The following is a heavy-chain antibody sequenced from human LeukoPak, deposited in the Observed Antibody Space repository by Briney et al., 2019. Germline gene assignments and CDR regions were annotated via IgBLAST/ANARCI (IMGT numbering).Heavy chain of an antibody. V-gene: IGHV3-48*01. D-gene: IGHD3-3*01. J-gene: IGHJ4*02. CDR2: ISSSSSTI. Sequence: GGSLRLSCAASGFTFSSYSMNWVRQAPGKGLEWVSYISSSSSTIYYADSVKGRFTISRDNAKNSLYLQMNSLRAEDTAVYYCARGGVVHDYWGQGTLVTVSS. CDR3: ARGGVVHDY. CDR1: GFTFSSYS.